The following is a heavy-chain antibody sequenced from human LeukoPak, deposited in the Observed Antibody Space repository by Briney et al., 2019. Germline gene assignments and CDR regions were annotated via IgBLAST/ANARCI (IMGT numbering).Heavy chain of an antibody. J-gene: IGHJ6*03. CDR3: ARVVYAINYYYYYYMDV. D-gene: IGHD2-8*01. V-gene: IGHV4-34*01. Sequence: SETLSLTCAVYGGPFSGYYWSWIRQPPGKGLEWIGEINHSGSTNYNPSLKSRVTISVDTSKNQFSLKLSSVTAADTAVYYCARVVYAINYYYYYYMDVWGKGTTVTVSS. CDR1: GGPFSGYY. CDR2: INHSGST.